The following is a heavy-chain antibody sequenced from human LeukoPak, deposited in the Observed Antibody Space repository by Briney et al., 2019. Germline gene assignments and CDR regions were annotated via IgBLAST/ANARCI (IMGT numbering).Heavy chain of an antibody. CDR3: AGGLSAIVY. D-gene: IGHD2-15*01. CDR2: INHSGST. J-gene: IGHJ4*02. CDR1: GGSFSGYY. Sequence: SETLSLTCAVYGGSFSGYYWSWIRQPPGKGLEWIGEINHSGSTNYNPSLKGRVTISVDTSKNQFSLKLTSVTAADTAVYYCAGGLSAIVYWGQGTLVTVSS. V-gene: IGHV4-34*01.